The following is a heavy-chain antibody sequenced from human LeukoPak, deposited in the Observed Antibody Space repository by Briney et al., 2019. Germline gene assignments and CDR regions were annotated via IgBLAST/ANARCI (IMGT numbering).Heavy chain of an antibody. CDR2: AYNSGST. Sequence: SETLSLTCTVSGGSISCYYWNWIRQPPGKGLEWIAFAYNSGSTNYNPSLKSRVTISIDTSKNQFSLRLSPMTAADTAVYYCARDPNGSGSFDYWGQGTLVTVSS. D-gene: IGHD6-19*01. J-gene: IGHJ4*02. CDR1: GGSISCYY. CDR3: ARDPNGSGSFDY. V-gene: IGHV4-59*01.